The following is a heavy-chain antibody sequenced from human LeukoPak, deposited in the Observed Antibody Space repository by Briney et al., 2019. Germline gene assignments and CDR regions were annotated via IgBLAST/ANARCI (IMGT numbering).Heavy chain of an antibody. J-gene: IGHJ5*02. CDR2: IYYSGST. CDR1: GGSISSDY. V-gene: IGHV4-59*01. CDR3: ARSEGKYNWFDP. Sequence: SETLSLTCTVSGGSISSDYWSWIRQPPGKGLEWIAYIYYSGSTNYNPSLKSRVTISVDMSKNQFSLKLTSATAADTAVYYCARSEGKYNWFDPWGQGTLVTVSS.